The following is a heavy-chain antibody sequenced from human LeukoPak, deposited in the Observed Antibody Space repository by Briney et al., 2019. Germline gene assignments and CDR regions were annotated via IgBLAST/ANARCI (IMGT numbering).Heavy chain of an antibody. V-gene: IGHV4-59*01. J-gene: IGHJ4*02. CDR2: IYYSGST. CDR1: GGSLSSYY. CDR3: ARASYYVGLDY. Sequence: SETLSLTCTVSGGSLSSYYWSWIRQPPGKGLEWIGYIYYSGSTNYNPSLKSRVTISVDTSKNQFSLKLSSVTAADTAVYYCARASYYVGLDYWGQGTLVTVSS. D-gene: IGHD1-26*01.